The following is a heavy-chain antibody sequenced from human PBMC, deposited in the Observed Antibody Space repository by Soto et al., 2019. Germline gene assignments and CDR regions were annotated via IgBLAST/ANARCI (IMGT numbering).Heavy chain of an antibody. CDR3: AKDKPPPYCSSTSCYYTYYYYMDV. D-gene: IGHD2-2*01. Sequence: PGGSLRLSCAASGFTFSSYAMSWVRQAPGKGLEWVSAISGSGGSTYYADSVKGRFTISRDNSKNTLYLQMNSLRAEDTAVYYCAKDKPPPYCSSTSCYYTYYYYMDVWGKGTTVTVSS. V-gene: IGHV3-23*01. CDR2: ISGSGGST. J-gene: IGHJ6*03. CDR1: GFTFSSYA.